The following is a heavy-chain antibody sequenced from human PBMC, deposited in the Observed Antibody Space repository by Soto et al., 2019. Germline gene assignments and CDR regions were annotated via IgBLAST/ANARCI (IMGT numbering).Heavy chain of an antibody. D-gene: IGHD2-2*01. CDR2: ISSSGSTI. Sequence: GESLSLSCTASGFTFSSYEMNWVSQAKGKGLEWVSYISSSGSTIYYADSVKGRFTISRDNAKNSLYLQMNSLRAEDTAVYYCAILGYCSSTSCVGGALDFWGQGTLVTVS. CDR1: GFTFSSYE. CDR3: AILGYCSSTSCVGGALDF. V-gene: IGHV3-48*03. J-gene: IGHJ3*01.